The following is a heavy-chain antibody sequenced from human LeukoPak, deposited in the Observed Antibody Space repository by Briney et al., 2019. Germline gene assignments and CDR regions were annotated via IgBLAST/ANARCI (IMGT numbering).Heavy chain of an antibody. J-gene: IGHJ6*02. Sequence: ASVKVSCKASGYTFTGYYMHWVRQAPGQGLEWMGWNNPNSGGTNYAQKFQGRVTMTRDTSISTAYMELSRLRSDDTAVYYCARDWGIIYYGMDVWGQGTTVTVSS. D-gene: IGHD3-16*01. CDR3: ARDWGIIYYGMDV. CDR1: GYTFTGYY. CDR2: NNPNSGGT. V-gene: IGHV1-2*02.